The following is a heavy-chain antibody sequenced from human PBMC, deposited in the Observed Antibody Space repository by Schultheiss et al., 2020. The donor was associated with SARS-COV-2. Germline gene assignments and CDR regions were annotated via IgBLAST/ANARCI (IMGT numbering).Heavy chain of an antibody. D-gene: IGHD6-13*01. Sequence: SETLSLTCAVSGGSISSSNWWSWVRQPPGKGLEWIGEINHSGSTNYNPSLKSRVTISVDTSKNQFSLKLSSVTAADTAVYYCAGPGIGVSSWYVDYYYGMDVWGQGTTVTVSS. J-gene: IGHJ6*02. CDR1: GGSISSSNW. CDR2: INHSGST. V-gene: IGHV4-4*02. CDR3: AGPGIGVSSWYVDYYYGMDV.